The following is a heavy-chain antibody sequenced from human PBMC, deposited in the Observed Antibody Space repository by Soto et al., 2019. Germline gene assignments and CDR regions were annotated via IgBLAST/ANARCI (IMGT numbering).Heavy chain of an antibody. J-gene: IGHJ4*02. D-gene: IGHD2-15*01. CDR2: IEHNGNN. CDR3: AGLRGYAGSPIDY. Sequence: PSETLSLTCAVYGGTFSGYFWTWVRQPPGKGLEWIGEIEHNGNNNINPSVKSRVTLSVDTPKNQFSLRLSSVTTADTAVYYCAGLRGYAGSPIDYWGQGTLVTVSS. V-gene: IGHV4-34*08. CDR1: GGTFSGYF.